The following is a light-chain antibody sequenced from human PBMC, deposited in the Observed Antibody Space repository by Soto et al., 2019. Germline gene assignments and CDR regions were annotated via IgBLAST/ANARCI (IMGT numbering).Light chain of an antibody. V-gene: IGLV2-14*01. CDR2: DVS. Sequence: QSALTQPASVSGSPGQSITISCTGTSSDVGGYHYVSWYQQLPGKAPKLVIYDVSDRPSGVSNRFSGSKSGNTASLTISGLQAEDEADYYCCSYTGSTLPVFGGGTKLTVL. CDR1: SSDVGGYHY. J-gene: IGLJ1*01. CDR3: CSYTGSTLPV.